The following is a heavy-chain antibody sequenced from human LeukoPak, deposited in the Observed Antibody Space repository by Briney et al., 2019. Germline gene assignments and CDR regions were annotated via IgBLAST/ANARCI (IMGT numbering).Heavy chain of an antibody. Sequence: GGSLRLSCAASGFTFSSYAVSWVRQAPGKGLEWVSAISGSGGSTYYADSVKGRFTISRDNSKNTLYLQTNSLRAEDTAVYYCTRGAMVYYYYYMDVWGKGTTVTVSS. CDR2: ISGSGGST. CDR1: GFTFSSYA. V-gene: IGHV3-23*01. D-gene: IGHD5-18*01. CDR3: TRGAMVYYYYYMDV. J-gene: IGHJ6*03.